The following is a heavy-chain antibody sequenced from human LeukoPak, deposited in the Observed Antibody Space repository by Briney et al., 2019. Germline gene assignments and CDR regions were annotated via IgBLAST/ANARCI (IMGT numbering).Heavy chain of an antibody. CDR2: ITRSSIYI. Sequence: PGGSLRLSCAASGFTFSSYTMNWVRLAPGKGLEWVSSITRSSIYIHYADSVKGRFTISRDNAKNSLYLQMNSLRAEDTAVYYCAKSGYNRFDYWGQGTLVTVSS. V-gene: IGHV3-21*04. J-gene: IGHJ4*02. CDR1: GFTFSSYT. CDR3: AKSGYNRFDY. D-gene: IGHD5-24*01.